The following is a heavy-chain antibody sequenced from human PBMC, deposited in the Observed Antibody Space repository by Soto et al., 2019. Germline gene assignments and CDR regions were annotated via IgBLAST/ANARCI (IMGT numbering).Heavy chain of an antibody. CDR3: VRGGGYDPFDY. J-gene: IGHJ4*02. V-gene: IGHV4-30-2*06. CDR1: GASISYGGFS. Sequence: PSETLSLTCTVSGASISYGGFSWSWIRQSPGKGLEWIGYISHLENTYFHPSFKSRLTMSIDRSRNQFSLNLSSVTAADRAGYYCVRGGGYDPFDYWGQGVLVTVSS. CDR2: ISHLENT. D-gene: IGHD5-12*01.